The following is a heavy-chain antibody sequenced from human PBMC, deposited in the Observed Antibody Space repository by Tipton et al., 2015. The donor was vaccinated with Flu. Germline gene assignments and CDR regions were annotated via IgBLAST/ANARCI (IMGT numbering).Heavy chain of an antibody. J-gene: IGHJ4*02. CDR1: GFPFSEFW. D-gene: IGHD2-2*01. V-gene: IGHV3-7*01. CDR3: ARTRGGYCTSSSCYADYFDY. CDR2: INQDGSEE. Sequence: SLRLSCAASGFPFSEFWMHWVRQAPGKGLEWVAHINQDGSEESYVESVKGRFTISRDNARNSLYLEMNSLRAEDTAVYYCARTRGGYCTSSSCYADYFDYWGQGTLVTVSS.